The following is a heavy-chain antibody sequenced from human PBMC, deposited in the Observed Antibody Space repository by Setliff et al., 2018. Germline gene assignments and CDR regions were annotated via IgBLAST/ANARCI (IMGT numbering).Heavy chain of an antibody. Sequence: SVKVSCKASGGTFSSYAISWVRQAPGQGLEWMGGIIPILGIANYAQKFQGRVTITTAESTSTAYMELSSLRSEDTAVYYCARAPLMVVVPPDAHRFDPWGQGTLVTVSS. J-gene: IGHJ5*02. D-gene: IGHD2-2*01. CDR1: GGTFSSYA. CDR3: ARAPLMVVVPPDAHRFDP. V-gene: IGHV1-69*10. CDR2: IIPILGIA.